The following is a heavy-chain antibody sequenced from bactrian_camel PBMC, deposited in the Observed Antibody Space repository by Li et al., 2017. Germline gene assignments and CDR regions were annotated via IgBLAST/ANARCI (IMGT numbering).Heavy chain of an antibody. CDR2: ISWSGGNT. CDR1: GLTVGDYN. Sequence: HVQLVESGGGLAQAGGSLRLSCTASGLTVGDYNMGWFRQAPGKEREGVSCISWSGGNTYYTDSVKGRFTISRDNAKNTLYLQMNSLKPEDTAMYYCAAGVNFGGSRCYGSSLSRFWGQGTQVTVS. J-gene: IGHJ6*01. D-gene: IGHD3*01. CDR3: AAGVNFGGSRCYGSSLSRF. V-gene: IGHV3S60*01.